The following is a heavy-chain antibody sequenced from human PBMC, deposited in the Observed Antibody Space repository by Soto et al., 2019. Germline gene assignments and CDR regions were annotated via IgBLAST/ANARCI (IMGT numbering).Heavy chain of an antibody. J-gene: IGHJ4*02. V-gene: IGHV4-34*01. Sequence: RQPPGKGLEWIGEIHPSGVKNYNPSLSGRVAMSVDTSNNQFSLTLTSVTAADTAVYYCARGQDSAKIGYWGQGTLVTVSS. CDR2: IHPSGVK. CDR3: ARGQDSAKIGY. D-gene: IGHD5-18*01.